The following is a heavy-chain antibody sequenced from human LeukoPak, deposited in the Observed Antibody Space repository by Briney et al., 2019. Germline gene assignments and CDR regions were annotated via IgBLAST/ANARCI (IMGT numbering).Heavy chain of an antibody. D-gene: IGHD1-1*01. J-gene: IGHJ3*02. CDR3: AKSLFTSATGTGRAFHI. V-gene: IGHV3-23*01. CDR1: RFSFSTYP. CDR2: IGASGDVT. Sequence: GGSLRLSCAASRFSFSTYPMGWVRQAPGKGLEWVSGIGASGDVTFHADPVKGRFTISRDNSKNTLYLQMTSLRAEDTAEYYCAKSLFTSATGTGRAFHIWGQGTMVTVSS.